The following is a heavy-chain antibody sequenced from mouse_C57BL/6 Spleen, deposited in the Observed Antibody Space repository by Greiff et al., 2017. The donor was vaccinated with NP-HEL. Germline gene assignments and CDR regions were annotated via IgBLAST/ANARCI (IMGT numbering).Heavy chain of an antibody. CDR1: GYAFSSSW. Sequence: VKLQESGPELVKPGASVKISCKASGYAFSSSWMNWVKQRPGKGLEWIGRIYPGDGDTNYNGKFKGKATLTADKSSSTAYMQLSSLTSEDSAVYFCGRADSSGPWFAYWGQGTLVTVSA. J-gene: IGHJ3*01. CDR3: GRADSSGPWFAY. V-gene: IGHV1-82*01. D-gene: IGHD3-2*02. CDR2: IYPGDGDT.